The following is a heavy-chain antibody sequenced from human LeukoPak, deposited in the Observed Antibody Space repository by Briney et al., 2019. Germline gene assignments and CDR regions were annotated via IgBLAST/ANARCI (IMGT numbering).Heavy chain of an antibody. D-gene: IGHD6-6*01. CDR1: GYTFTGYY. CDR3: ARGRKYSSSSGYYYYYMDV. CDR2: INPNSGGT. Sequence: ASVKVSCKASGYTFTGYYMHWVRQAPGQGLEWMGWINPNSGGTNYAQKFQGRVTITRNTSISTAYMELSSLRSEDTAVYYCARGRKYSSSSGYYYYYMDVWGKGTTVTVSS. J-gene: IGHJ6*03. V-gene: IGHV1-2*02.